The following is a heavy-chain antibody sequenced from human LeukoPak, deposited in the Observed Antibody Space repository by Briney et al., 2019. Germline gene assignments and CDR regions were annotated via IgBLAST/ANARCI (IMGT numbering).Heavy chain of an antibody. D-gene: IGHD6-19*01. CDR1: GGSISSYY. V-gene: IGHV4-59*01. CDR3: ARGTVAGISGFDY. J-gene: IGHJ4*02. CDR2: IYYSGST. Sequence: KPSETLSLTCTVSGGSISSYYWSWIRQPPGKGLEWIGYIYYSGSTNYNPSLKSRVTISVDTSKNQFSLKLSSVTAADTAVYYCARGTVAGISGFDYWGQGTLVTVSS.